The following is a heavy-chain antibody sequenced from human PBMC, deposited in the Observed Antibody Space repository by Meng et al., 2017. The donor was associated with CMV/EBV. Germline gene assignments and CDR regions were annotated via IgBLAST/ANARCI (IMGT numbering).Heavy chain of an antibody. D-gene: IGHD3-10*01. V-gene: IGHV4-34*01. CDR3: ARVGFNWYFDL. CDR2: INHSGST. CDR1: GGSFSGYY. J-gene: IGHJ2*01. Sequence: SETLSLTCAVYGGSFSGYYWSWIRQPPGKGLEWIGEINHSGSTNYNPSLKSRVTISVDTSKNQFSLKLSSVTAADTAVYYCARVGFNWYFDLWGRGTLVTVSS.